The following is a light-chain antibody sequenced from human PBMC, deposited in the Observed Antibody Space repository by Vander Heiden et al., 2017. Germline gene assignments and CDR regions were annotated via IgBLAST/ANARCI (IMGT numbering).Light chain of an antibody. Sequence: DIQMTQSPSSLSASVGDRVTITCRASQSISSYLNWYQQKPGKAPKLLIYAASSLQSGVPSRFSGSGSGTDFTLTISSLQPEDFATYYCQQSYSTALDFCQGTKLEIK. CDR2: AAS. CDR3: QQSYSTALD. V-gene: IGKV1-39*01. J-gene: IGKJ2*01. CDR1: QSISSY.